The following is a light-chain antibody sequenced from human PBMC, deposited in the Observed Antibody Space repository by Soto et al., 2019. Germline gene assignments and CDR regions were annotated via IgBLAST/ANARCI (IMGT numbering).Light chain of an antibody. J-gene: IGKJ4*01. CDR3: QQYNTYPLT. V-gene: IGKV1-5*03. CDR2: KAP. Sequence: DIQMTQSPSTLSASVGERVTITCRASQSITTWLAWYQQKPWKAPKLLIYKAPSLECGVPSRFNGSGSGTEFNITISSLQPDDFATYYCQQYNTYPLTFGGGTTVEIK. CDR1: QSITTW.